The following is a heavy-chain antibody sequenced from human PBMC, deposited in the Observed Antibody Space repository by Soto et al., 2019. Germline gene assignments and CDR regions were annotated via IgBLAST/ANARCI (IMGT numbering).Heavy chain of an antibody. D-gene: IGHD6-6*01. V-gene: IGHV3-30*18. CDR2: ISYDGSNK. CDR3: AKQRGMSSSSPFDY. CDR1: GFSYG. J-gene: IGHJ4*02. Sequence: TGGSLRLSCAASGFSYGMHWVRQAPGKGLEWVAVISYDGSNKYYSDSVKGRFTISRDISKNTLYLQMNSLRPEDTAVYYCAKQRGMSSSSPFDYWGQGTLVTVSS.